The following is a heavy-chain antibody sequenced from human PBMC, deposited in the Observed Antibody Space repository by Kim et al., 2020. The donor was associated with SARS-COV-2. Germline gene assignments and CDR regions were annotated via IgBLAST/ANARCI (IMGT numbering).Heavy chain of an antibody. Sequence: GGSLRLSCAASGFSFSTYAMSWVRQAPGKGLEWVSGISGGGGSTYYADSVEGRSTISRDNSKNTLYLQMSSLRAEDTAVYYCATGRLLSGTSEFDYWVQGTLVSFSS. J-gene: IGHJ4*02. CDR1: GFSFSTYA. V-gene: IGHV3-23*01. D-gene: IGHD1-7*01. CDR3: ATGRLLSGTSEFDY. CDR2: ISGGGGST.